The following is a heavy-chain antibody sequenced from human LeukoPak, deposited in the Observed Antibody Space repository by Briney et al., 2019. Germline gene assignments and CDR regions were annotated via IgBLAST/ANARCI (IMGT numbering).Heavy chain of an antibody. D-gene: IGHD3-22*01. V-gene: IGHV4-59*01. J-gene: IGHJ3*02. CDR2: IYYSGST. Sequence: SETLSLTCTVSGGSISSYYWSWIRQPPGKGLEWIGYIYYSGSTNYNPSLKSRVTISVDMSKNQFSLKLSSVTAADTAVYYCAREINYYDSSGYSDAFDIWGQGTMVTVSS. CDR3: AREINYYDSSGYSDAFDI. CDR1: GGSISSYY.